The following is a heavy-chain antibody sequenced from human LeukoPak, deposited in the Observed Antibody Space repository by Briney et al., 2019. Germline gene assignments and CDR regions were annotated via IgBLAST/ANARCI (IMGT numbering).Heavy chain of an antibody. V-gene: IGHV1-2*02. CDR2: INPNSGGT. Sequence: GASVKVSCKASGYTFTGHSMYWVRQAPGQGLEWMGWINPNSGGTNYAQKFQGRVTMTRDTSISTAYMELSRLRSDDTAVYYCASIAARWGYYYYMDVWGKGTTVTVSS. CDR3: ASIAARWGYYYYMDV. J-gene: IGHJ6*03. CDR1: GYTFTGHS. D-gene: IGHD6-6*01.